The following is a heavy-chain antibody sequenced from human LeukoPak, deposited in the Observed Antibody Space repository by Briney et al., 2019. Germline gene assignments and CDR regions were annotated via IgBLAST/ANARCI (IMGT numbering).Heavy chain of an antibody. CDR2: INHSGST. D-gene: IGHD5-18*01. Sequence: KPSETLSLTCAVYGGSFGGYYWSWIRQPPGKGLEWIGEINHSGSTNYNPSLKSRVTISVDTSKNQFSLKLSSVTAADTAVYYCARDVDTAMVEKNYYYGMDVWGKGTTVTVSS. V-gene: IGHV4-34*01. CDR3: ARDVDTAMVEKNYYYGMDV. J-gene: IGHJ6*04. CDR1: GGSFGGYY.